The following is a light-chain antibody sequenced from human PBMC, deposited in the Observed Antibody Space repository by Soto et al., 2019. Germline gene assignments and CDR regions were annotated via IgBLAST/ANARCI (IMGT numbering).Light chain of an antibody. V-gene: IGLV2-8*01. Sequence: QSVLTQPPSSYGYPGQSGTISCTGSSSDVGGYNYVSWYQQHPGKAPKLVIYEVSNRPSGVPDRLSGSKSGNTASLTVSGLQAEDEADYYCSSYGGSNTVVFGGGTKVTVL. J-gene: IGLJ2*01. CDR3: SSYGGSNTVV. CDR2: EVS. CDR1: SSDVGGYNY.